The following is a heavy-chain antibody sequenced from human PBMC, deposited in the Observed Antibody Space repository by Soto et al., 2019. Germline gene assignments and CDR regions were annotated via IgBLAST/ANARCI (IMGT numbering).Heavy chain of an antibody. J-gene: IGHJ3*02. CDR1: GFTFDDYA. V-gene: IGHV3-43D*04. Sequence: GGSLRLSCAASGFTFDDYAMHWVRQAPGKGLEWVSLISWDGGSTYYADSVKGRFTISRDNSKNSLYLQMNSQRCEDTALYYCAKDIRYYDSSGYYSSAFDIWGQGTMVTVSS. CDR2: ISWDGGST. D-gene: IGHD3-22*01. CDR3: AKDIRYYDSSGYYSSAFDI.